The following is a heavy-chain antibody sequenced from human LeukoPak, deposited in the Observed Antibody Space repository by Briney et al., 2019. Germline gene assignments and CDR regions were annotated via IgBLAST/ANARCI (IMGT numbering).Heavy chain of an antibody. D-gene: IGHD3-10*02. CDR2: ISSSGSTI. J-gene: IGHJ6*04. CDR3: AELGITMIGGV. Sequence: GGSLRLSCAASGFTFSSYEMNWVRQAPGKGLKWASYISSSGSTIYYADPVKGRFTISRDNAKNSLYLQMNSLRAEDTAVYYCAELGITMIGGVWGKGTTVTISS. CDR1: GFTFSSYE. V-gene: IGHV3-48*03.